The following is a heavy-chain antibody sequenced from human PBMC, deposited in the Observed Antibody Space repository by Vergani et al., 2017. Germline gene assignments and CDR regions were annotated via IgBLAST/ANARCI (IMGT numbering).Heavy chain of an antibody. CDR3: AKPPVPLGYYRGY. V-gene: IGHV3-23*01. CDR2: ISGSGGFT. Sequence: EVQLLESGGNLVQPGGSLRLSCAASGFTFTNFAMTWVRQAPGEGLEWVSGISGSGGFTYYADSVKGRFTISRDNSKNTMFLQMNNLRAEDTAVYYCAKPPVPLGYYRGYWGQGTLVTVSS. D-gene: IGHD3-3*01. J-gene: IGHJ4*02. CDR1: GFTFTNFA.